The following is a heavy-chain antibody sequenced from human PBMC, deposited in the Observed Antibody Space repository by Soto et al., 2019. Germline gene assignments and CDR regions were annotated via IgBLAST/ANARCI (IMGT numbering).Heavy chain of an antibody. Sequence: EVQLLESGGGLVQPGGSLRLSCAASGFTFSSYAMSWVRQAPGKGLEWVSAISGSGGSTYYADSVKGRFTISRDNSKNTLNMQMNRLRAEDTAVYYCAKAGVMGSGSYWMGKGGSGHWYFDLWGRGTLVTVSS. D-gene: IGHD3-10*01. CDR2: ISGSGGST. J-gene: IGHJ2*01. CDR1: GFTFSSYA. CDR3: AKAGVMGSGSYWMGKGGSGHWYFDL. V-gene: IGHV3-23*01.